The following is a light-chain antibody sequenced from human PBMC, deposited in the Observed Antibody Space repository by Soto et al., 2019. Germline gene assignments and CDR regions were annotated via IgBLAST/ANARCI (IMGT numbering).Light chain of an antibody. Sequence: QSMLTQPPSASGTPGQTVTISCSGSTSNIGINTVNWYQQLPGAAPRVLMYSNNQRASGVPDRLSGSKSGTSASLAISGLQSEDEADYYCAAWDDSLNGYVFGTGTKVTVL. CDR2: SNN. CDR3: AAWDDSLNGYV. J-gene: IGLJ1*01. CDR1: TSNIGINT. V-gene: IGLV1-44*01.